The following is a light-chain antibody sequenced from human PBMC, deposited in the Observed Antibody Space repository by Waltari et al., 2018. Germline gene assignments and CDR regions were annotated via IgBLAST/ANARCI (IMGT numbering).Light chain of an antibody. CDR1: SSNIGSDY. CDR3: ASWDDSLSGWV. V-gene: IGLV1-47*01. J-gene: IGLJ3*02. Sequence: QSVLTQPPSASGTPGQRVTISCSGSSSNIGSDYVYWFQQLPGTAPKLLIYMNNPRPSGVPDRFSGSQSGTSASLAISGLRSEDEADYYCASWDDSLSGWVFGGGTKLTLL. CDR2: MNN.